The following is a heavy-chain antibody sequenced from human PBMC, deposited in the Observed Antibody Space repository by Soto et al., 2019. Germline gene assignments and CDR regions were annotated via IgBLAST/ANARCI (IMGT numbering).Heavy chain of an antibody. Sequence: EVQLVESGGGLVQPGGSLRLSCAASGFTFSSYSMNWVRQAPGKGLEWVSYISSSSSTIYYADSVKGRFTISRDNAKNSLYLQMNSLRAEDTAVYYCARVGITGANGYWGQGTLVTVSS. CDR1: GFTFSSYS. D-gene: IGHD1-20*01. V-gene: IGHV3-48*01. CDR3: ARVGITGANGY. CDR2: ISSSSSTI. J-gene: IGHJ4*02.